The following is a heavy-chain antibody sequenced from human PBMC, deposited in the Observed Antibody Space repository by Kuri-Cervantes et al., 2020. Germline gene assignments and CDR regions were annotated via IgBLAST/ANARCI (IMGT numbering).Heavy chain of an antibody. Sequence: GESLKISCAASGFTVSSNYMSWVRQAPGKGLEWVSVIYSGGDTYYAESVEGRFTISRDDSKNTLYLQMNSLRAEDTAVYYCARLLYFDQWGQGTLVTVSS. V-gene: IGHV3-53*01. J-gene: IGHJ4*02. CDR3: ARLLYFDQ. CDR1: GFTVSSNY. CDR2: IYSGGDT.